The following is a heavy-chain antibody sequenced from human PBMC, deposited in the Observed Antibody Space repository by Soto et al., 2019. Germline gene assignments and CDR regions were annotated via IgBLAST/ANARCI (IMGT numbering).Heavy chain of an antibody. V-gene: IGHV3-23*01. J-gene: IGHJ3*02. Sequence: GGSLRLSCAASGFTFSSYAMSWVRQAPGKGLEWVSAISGSGGSTYYADSVKGRFTISRDNSKNTLYLQMNSLRAEDTAVYYCAKGVVVVVAATDAFDIWGQGTMVTVS. D-gene: IGHD2-15*01. CDR3: AKGVVVVVAATDAFDI. CDR1: GFTFSSYA. CDR2: ISGSGGST.